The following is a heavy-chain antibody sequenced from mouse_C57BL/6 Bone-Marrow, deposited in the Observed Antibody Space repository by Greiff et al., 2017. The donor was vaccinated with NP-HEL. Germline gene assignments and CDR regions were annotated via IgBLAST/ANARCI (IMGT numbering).Heavy chain of an antibody. J-gene: IGHJ2*01. D-gene: IGHD1-2*01. CDR1: GYTFTSYW. Sequence: VQLQQPGAELVKPGASVKLSCKASGYTFTSYWMQWVKQRPGQGLEWIGEIDPSDSYNNYNQKFKGKDTVTVDTSSSTAYMQLSSLTSEDSAVYYCARHYYGTVWGKGTTLTVSS. CDR2: IDPSDSYN. V-gene: IGHV1-50*01. CDR3: ARHYYGTV.